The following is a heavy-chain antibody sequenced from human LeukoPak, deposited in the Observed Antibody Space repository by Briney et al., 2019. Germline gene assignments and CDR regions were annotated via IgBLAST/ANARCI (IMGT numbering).Heavy chain of an antibody. J-gene: IGHJ3*02. D-gene: IGHD3-10*01. Sequence: GGSLRLSCAASGFIFSKNGMHWVRQAPGKGLEWVAFIRHDESKKYYADSVKGRFTISRDNSKNTLYLQMNSLRAEDTAVYYCARGLLLWFGELGAFDIWGQGTMVTVSS. CDR3: ARGLLLWFGELGAFDI. CDR2: IRHDESKK. V-gene: IGHV3-30*02. CDR1: GFIFSKNG.